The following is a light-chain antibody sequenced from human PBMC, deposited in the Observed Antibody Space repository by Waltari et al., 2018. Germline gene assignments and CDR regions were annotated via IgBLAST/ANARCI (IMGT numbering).Light chain of an antibody. CDR1: QSISNY. Sequence: DIQMTQSPSSLSASVGDRVTITCRASQSISNYLNWYQQKPRKAPKLLIYDASSLQSGVPSRFSGSGSGTDFTLTISSLQPEDFATYYCQQSYSTPRTFGQGTKVEIK. CDR3: QQSYSTPRT. V-gene: IGKV1-39*01. CDR2: DAS. J-gene: IGKJ1*01.